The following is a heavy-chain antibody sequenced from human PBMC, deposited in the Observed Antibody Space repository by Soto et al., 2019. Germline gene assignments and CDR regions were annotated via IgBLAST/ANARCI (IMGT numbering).Heavy chain of an antibody. Sequence: QLQLQESGSGLVRPSQTLSLTCAVSGGSISSGGYSWNWIRQPPGKGLEWIGYIYHSGSTLYNPCLKSRVTLSVDTSTDQFSLKLSSVTAADTAVYYFASDQLEGDWFDPWGQGTLVTVSS. CDR3: ASDQLEGDWFDP. CDR1: GGSISSGGYS. V-gene: IGHV4-30-2*01. J-gene: IGHJ5*02. D-gene: IGHD1-1*01. CDR2: IYHSGST.